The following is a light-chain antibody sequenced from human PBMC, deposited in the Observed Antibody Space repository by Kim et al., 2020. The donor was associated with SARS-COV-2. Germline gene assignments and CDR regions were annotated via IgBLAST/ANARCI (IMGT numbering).Light chain of an antibody. V-gene: IGKV3-20*01. Sequence: EIVLTQSPGTLSLSPGERATLSCRASQSVSSSYLAWYQQKPGQAPRLLIYGASSRATGIPDRFSGSWSGTDFTLTINRLEPEDFAVYYCQHYGSSRTFGQGTKVDIK. J-gene: IGKJ1*01. CDR3: QHYGSSRT. CDR2: GAS. CDR1: QSVSSSY.